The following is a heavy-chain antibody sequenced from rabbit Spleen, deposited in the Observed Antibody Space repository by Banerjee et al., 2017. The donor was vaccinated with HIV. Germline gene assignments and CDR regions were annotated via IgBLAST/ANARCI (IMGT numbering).Heavy chain of an antibody. D-gene: IGHD1-1*01. V-gene: IGHV1S45*01. CDR1: GFAFNSVYD. Sequence: EQLLESGGGLVQPEGSLTLTCTASGFAFNSVYDMCWVRQAPGKGLEWIACINASTGKPVYATWASGRFTISRTSSTTVTLRMTSLTAADRATYFCARDLVGVIGWNFYLWGQGTLVTVS. J-gene: IGHJ4*01. CDR2: INASTGKP. CDR3: ARDLVGVIGWNFYL.